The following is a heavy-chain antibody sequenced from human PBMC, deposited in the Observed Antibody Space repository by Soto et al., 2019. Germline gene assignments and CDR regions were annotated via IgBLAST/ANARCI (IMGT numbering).Heavy chain of an antibody. D-gene: IGHD6-19*01. CDR1: GGTFSSYA. Sequence: GASVKVSCKASGGTFSSYAISWVRQAPGQGLEWMGGIIPIFGTANYAQKFQGRVTITADESTSTAYMELSSLRSEDTAVYYCARGSSSGWYGDWFDPWGQGTLVTVSS. V-gene: IGHV1-69*13. CDR3: ARGSSSGWYGDWFDP. J-gene: IGHJ5*02. CDR2: IIPIFGTA.